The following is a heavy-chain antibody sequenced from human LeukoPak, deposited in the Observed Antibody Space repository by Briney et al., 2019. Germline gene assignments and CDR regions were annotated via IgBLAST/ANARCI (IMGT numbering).Heavy chain of an antibody. D-gene: IGHD1-1*01. J-gene: IGHJ4*02. V-gene: IGHV3-49*03. CDR2: IRSKAYGETA. CDR1: GFTFGDYA. CDR3: TRDRGAYNLYDY. Sequence: GGSLRLSCTASGFTFGDYAMSWIRQAPGKGLEWVGFIRSKAYGETADYAASVKGRFAISRDDSKAIAYLQMNSLKTEDTAVYHCTRDRGAYNLYDYWGQGTLVTVSS.